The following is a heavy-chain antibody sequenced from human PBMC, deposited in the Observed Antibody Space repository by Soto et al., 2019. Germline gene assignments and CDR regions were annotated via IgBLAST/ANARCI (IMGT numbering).Heavy chain of an antibody. CDR1: GSSIGDYY. Sequence: QVQLQESGPGLVKPSETLSLTCTVSGSSIGDYYWSWIRQPPGKGLEWIGYIYYGGSTNHNPSLNSRVTMSVDTSKNQFSLRLSSVTAADTAVYYCARSGNSNGLVFDYWGQGTLVTVSS. D-gene: IGHD5-18*01. CDR3: ARSGNSNGLVFDY. CDR2: IYYGGST. V-gene: IGHV4-59*01. J-gene: IGHJ4*02.